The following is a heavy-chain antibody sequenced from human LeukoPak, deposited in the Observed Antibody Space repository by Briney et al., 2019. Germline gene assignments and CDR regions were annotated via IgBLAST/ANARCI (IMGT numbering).Heavy chain of an antibody. CDR1: GFTFSSYW. CDR3: ARDYYVSSGYYYEYYFDY. D-gene: IGHD3-22*01. V-gene: IGHV3-7*01. J-gene: IGHJ4*02. CDR2: IKQDGSEK. Sequence: GGSLRLSCAASGFTFSSYWMSWVRQAPGKGLEWVANIKQDGSEKDYVDSVKGRFTISRDNAKNSVYLQMNSLRVEDTAVYYCARDYYVSSGYYYEYYFDYWGQGTLVTVSS.